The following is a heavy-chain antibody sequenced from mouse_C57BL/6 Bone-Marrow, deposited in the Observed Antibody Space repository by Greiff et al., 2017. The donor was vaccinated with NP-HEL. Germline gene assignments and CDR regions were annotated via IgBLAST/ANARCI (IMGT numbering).Heavy chain of an antibody. V-gene: IGHV1-19*01. CDR3: ARDGRGYFDD. CDR2: INPYNGGS. CDR1: GYTFTDYY. J-gene: IGHJ2*01. D-gene: IGHD1-1*02. Sequence: EVQLQQSGPVLVKPGASVKMSCKASGYTFTDYYMNWVKQSHGKSLEWIGVINPYNGGSSYNQKFKGKATLTVDKSSSTAYMELNSLTSEDSAVYYCARDGRGYFDDWGQGTTLTVSS.